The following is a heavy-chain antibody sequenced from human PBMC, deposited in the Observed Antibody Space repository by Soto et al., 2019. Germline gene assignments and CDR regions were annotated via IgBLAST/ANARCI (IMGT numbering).Heavy chain of an antibody. J-gene: IGHJ4*02. CDR1: GGTFNTYA. CDR3: AREVQIHTPAFVY. Sequence: QVQLVQSGAEMKKPGPSVKVSCQSSGGTFNTYAMNWVRQAPGQGTEWMGGISPMFGAANYAPKFQGRVTITADEATGTPYMQLSSLTSEDTDLYFCAREVQIHTPAFVYWGQGTLVTVSS. CDR2: ISPMFGAA. V-gene: IGHV1-69*01.